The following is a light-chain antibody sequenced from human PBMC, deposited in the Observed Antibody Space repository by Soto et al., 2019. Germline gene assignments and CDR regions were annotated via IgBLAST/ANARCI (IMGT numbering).Light chain of an antibody. CDR1: QSISSW. Sequence: DIQMTQSPSTLSASVGDRVTITCRASQSISSWLAWYQQKPGKAPKLLIYKASSLESGVPSRFSGSGSGTEFTLTISSLQPDDFATYYCQQYSRWTFGRGSKGEIK. V-gene: IGKV1-5*03. CDR3: QQYSRWT. CDR2: KAS. J-gene: IGKJ1*01.